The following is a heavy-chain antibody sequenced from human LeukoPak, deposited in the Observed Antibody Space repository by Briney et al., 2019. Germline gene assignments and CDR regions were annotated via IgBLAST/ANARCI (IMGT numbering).Heavy chain of an antibody. Sequence: GGSLRLSCAASGFTFDDYAMHWVRQAPGKGLEWVSLISWDGGSTYYADSVKGRFTISRVNAKNSLYLQMNSLRAEDTAVYYCASLNRDSWFDPWGQGTLVTVSS. D-gene: IGHD3-10*01. V-gene: IGHV3-43D*03. CDR3: ASLNRDSWFDP. J-gene: IGHJ5*02. CDR2: ISWDGGST. CDR1: GFTFDDYA.